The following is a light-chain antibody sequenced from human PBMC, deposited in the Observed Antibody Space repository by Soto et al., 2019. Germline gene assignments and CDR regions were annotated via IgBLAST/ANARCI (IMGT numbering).Light chain of an antibody. CDR1: HSLLSSNGYNY. J-gene: IGKJ1*01. V-gene: IGKV2-28*01. CDR2: LGS. CDR3: MQSLQTPWT. Sequence: DIVMTHSALSLPVTPGEPASISCRSTHSLLSSNGYNYVDWYLQKTGQSPQLLIYLGSDRASGVPDRFSGSGSGTDFTLKISRVEAEDVGVYYCMQSLQTPWTCGQGTKVEIK.